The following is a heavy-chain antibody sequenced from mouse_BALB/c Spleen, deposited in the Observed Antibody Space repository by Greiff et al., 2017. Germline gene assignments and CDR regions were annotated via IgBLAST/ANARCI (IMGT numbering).Heavy chain of an antibody. V-gene: IGHV1-7*01. CDR3: AISNWDLDY. CDR1: GYTFTSYW. Sequence: VQLQQSGAELAKPGASVKMSCKASGYTFTSYWMHWVKQRPGQGLEWIGYINPSTGYTEYNQKFKDKATLTADKSSSTAYMQLSSLTSEDSAVYYCAISNWDLDYWGQGTTLTVSS. J-gene: IGHJ2*01. CDR2: INPSTGYT. D-gene: IGHD4-1*01.